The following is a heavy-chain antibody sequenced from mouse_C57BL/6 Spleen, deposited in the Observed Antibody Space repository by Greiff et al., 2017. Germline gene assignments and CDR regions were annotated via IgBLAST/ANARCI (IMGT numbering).Heavy chain of an antibody. Sequence: EVKLQESGPGLVKPSQSLSLTCSVTGYSITSGYYWNWIRQFPGNKLEWMGYISYDGSNNYNPSLKNRISITRETSKNQFFLKLNSVTTEDTATYYCARDPAITTVVAPYFDYWGQGTTLTVSS. CDR1: GYSITSGYY. D-gene: IGHD1-1*01. V-gene: IGHV3-6*01. CDR3: ARDPAITTVVAPYFDY. J-gene: IGHJ2*01. CDR2: ISYDGSN.